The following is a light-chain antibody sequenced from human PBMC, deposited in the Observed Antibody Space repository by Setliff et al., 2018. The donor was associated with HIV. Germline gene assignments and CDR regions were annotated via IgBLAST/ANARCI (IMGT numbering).Light chain of an antibody. Sequence: ALTQPASVSGSPGQSITISCTGTTSDVGAYNHVSWYQQHPGKAPKLLIYDVTNRPSGVSNRFSGSKSANTASLTISGLQAEDEADYYCSSYTSSTSRVFGSGTKATVL. V-gene: IGLV2-14*03. CDR1: TSDVGAYNH. CDR2: DVT. J-gene: IGLJ1*01. CDR3: SSYTSSTSRV.